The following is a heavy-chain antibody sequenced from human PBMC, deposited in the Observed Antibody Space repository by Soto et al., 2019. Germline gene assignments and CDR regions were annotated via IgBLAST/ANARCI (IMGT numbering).Heavy chain of an antibody. CDR3: AKPSQLGLYYYYYMDV. D-gene: IGHD6-6*01. Sequence: GGSLRLSCAASGFTFSSYAMSWVRQAPGKGLEWVSAISGSGGSTYYADSVKGRFTISRDNSKNTLYLQMNSLRAEDTAVYYCAKPSQLGLYYYYYMDVWGKGTTVTVSS. CDR1: GFTFSSYA. V-gene: IGHV3-23*01. CDR2: ISGSGGST. J-gene: IGHJ6*03.